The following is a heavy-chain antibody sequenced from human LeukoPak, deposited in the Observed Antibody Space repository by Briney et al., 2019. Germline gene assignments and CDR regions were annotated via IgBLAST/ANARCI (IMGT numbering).Heavy chain of an antibody. CDR2: INPNSGGI. CDR1: GYTFTGSY. V-gene: IGHV1-2*06. D-gene: IGHD3-3*01. Sequence: ASGKVSSKASGYTFTGSYMPWVVQATGQGLEWMGRINPNSGGINYAQKFQCRVTMTTDTSISTAYMELSRLRSDDTAVYYCARGGTIFGVVRHDAFDIWGQGTMVTVSS. J-gene: IGHJ3*02. CDR3: ARGGTIFGVVRHDAFDI.